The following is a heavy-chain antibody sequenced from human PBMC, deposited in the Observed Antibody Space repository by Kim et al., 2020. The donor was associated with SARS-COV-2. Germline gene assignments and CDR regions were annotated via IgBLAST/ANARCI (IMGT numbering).Heavy chain of an antibody. V-gene: IGHV4-34*01. CDR2: INHSGST. J-gene: IGHJ4*02. CDR1: GGSFSGYY. D-gene: IGHD2-21*01. CDR3: ARGTGDGYNLE. Sequence: SETLSLTCAVYGGSFSGYYWSWIRQPPGKGLEWIGEINHSGSTNYNPSLKSRVTISVDTSKNQFSLKLSSVTAADTAVYYCARGTGDGYNLEWGQGTLVTVSS.